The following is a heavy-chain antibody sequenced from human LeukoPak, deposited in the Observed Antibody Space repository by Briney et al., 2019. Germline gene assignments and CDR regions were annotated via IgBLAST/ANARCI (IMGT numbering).Heavy chain of an antibody. V-gene: IGHV4-4*07. CDR3: ARDQENCSGGSCYPNRFDP. J-gene: IGHJ5*02. CDR2: IYTSGST. CDR1: GGSISSYY. Sequence: SETLSLTCTVSGGSISSYYWSWIRQPAGKGLEWIGRIYTSGSTNYNPSLKSRVTMSVDTSKNQFSLKLSSVTAADTAVYYCARDQENCSGGSCYPNRFDPWGQGTLVTVSS. D-gene: IGHD2-15*01.